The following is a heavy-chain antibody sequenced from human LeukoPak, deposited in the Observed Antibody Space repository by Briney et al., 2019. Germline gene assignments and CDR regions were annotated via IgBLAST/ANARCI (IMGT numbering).Heavy chain of an antibody. CDR2: IYTDGST. J-gene: IGHJ4*02. D-gene: IGHD6-19*01. V-gene: IGHV3-53*05. CDR3: ARTPGIAVAGTGYFDY. Sequence: GGSLRLSCAASGFTVSNNYMSWVRQSPGKGLEWVSVIYTDGSTYYADSVKGRFTISRDNSKNTVYLQMNSLRAEDTAVYYCARTPGIAVAGTGYFDYWGQGTLVTVSS. CDR1: GFTVSNNY.